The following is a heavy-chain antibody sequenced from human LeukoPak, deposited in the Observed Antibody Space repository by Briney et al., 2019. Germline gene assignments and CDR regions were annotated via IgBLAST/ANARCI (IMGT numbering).Heavy chain of an antibody. CDR3: ARPKYSSGYSFDY. CDR1: GYSFTSYW. Sequence: GESLKISCKGSGYSFTSYWIGWVRQLPGKGLEWMGIIYPGDSDTRYSPSFQGQVTISADKSISTAYLQWSSLKASDTATYYCARPKYSSGYSFDYWGQGTLVTVSS. V-gene: IGHV5-51*01. J-gene: IGHJ4*02. CDR2: IYPGDSDT. D-gene: IGHD3-22*01.